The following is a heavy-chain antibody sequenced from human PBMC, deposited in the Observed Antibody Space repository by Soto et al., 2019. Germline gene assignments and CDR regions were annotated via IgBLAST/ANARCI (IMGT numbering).Heavy chain of an antibody. CDR2: IYSGGST. Sequence: PGGSLRLSCAASGFTVSSNYMSWVRQAPGKGLEWVSVIYSGGSTYYADSVKGRFTISRDNSKNTLYLQMNSLRAEDTAVYYCARIIAVAGYVDYFDYWGQGTLVTVSS. D-gene: IGHD6-19*01. CDR3: ARIIAVAGYVDYFDY. V-gene: IGHV3-66*01. J-gene: IGHJ4*02. CDR1: GFTVSSNY.